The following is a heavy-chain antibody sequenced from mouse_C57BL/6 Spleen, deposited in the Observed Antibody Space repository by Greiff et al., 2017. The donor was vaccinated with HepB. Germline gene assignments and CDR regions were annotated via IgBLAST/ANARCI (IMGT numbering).Heavy chain of an antibody. J-gene: IGHJ2*01. D-gene: IGHD4-1*01. CDR3: ARNWLDY. CDR1: GYTFTSYW. V-gene: IGHV1-52*01. Sequence: QVHVKQPGAELVRPGSSVKLSCKASGYTFTSYWMHWVKQRPIQGLEWIGNIDPSDSETHYNQKFKDKATLTVDKSSSTAYMQLSSLTSEDSAVYYCARNWLDYWGQGTTLTVSS. CDR2: IDPSDSET.